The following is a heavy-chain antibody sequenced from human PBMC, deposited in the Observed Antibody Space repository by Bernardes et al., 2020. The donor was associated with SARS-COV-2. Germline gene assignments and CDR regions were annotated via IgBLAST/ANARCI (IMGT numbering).Heavy chain of an antibody. D-gene: IGHD3-9*01. CDR1: GFTFSNYN. CDR2: ISSSDSTK. CDR3: ARDHLYYDTLTGWIDQYYFDS. V-gene: IGHV3-48*01. J-gene: IGHJ4*01. Sequence: GGSLRLSCVASGFTFSNYNMNWVRQAPGKGLEWVSKISSSDSTKNYADSVKGRFTISRDNAKNTLYLQMSSLRADDTAVYYCARDHLYYDTLTGWIDQYYFDSWGNGTLVIVSS.